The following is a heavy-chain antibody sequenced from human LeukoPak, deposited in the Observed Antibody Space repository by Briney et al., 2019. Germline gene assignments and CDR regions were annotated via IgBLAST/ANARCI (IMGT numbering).Heavy chain of an antibody. J-gene: IGHJ4*02. Sequence: ASVKVSCKVSGYTLTELSMHWVRQAPGKRLEWMGGFDPEDGETIYAQKFQGRVTMTEDTSTDTAYMELSSLRSEDTAVYYCAKVSGYCSSTSFPHYFDYWGQGTLVTVSS. CDR3: AKVSGYCSSTSFPHYFDY. V-gene: IGHV1-24*01. CDR2: FDPEDGET. D-gene: IGHD2-2*01. CDR1: GYTLTELS.